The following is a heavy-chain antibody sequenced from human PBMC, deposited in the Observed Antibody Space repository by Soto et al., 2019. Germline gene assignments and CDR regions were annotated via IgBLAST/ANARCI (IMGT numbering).Heavy chain of an antibody. CDR2: ISAYNGNT. CDR3: ASAGISGVTNYYYYMDV. D-gene: IGHD3-3*02. V-gene: IGHV1-18*01. CDR1: GYTFTSYG. Sequence: VASVKVSCKASGYTFTSYGISWVRQAPGQGLEWMGWISAYNGNTNYAQKLQGRVTMTTDTSTSTAYMELRGLRSDDTAVYYCASAGISGVTNYYYYMDVWGKGTTVTVSS. J-gene: IGHJ6*03.